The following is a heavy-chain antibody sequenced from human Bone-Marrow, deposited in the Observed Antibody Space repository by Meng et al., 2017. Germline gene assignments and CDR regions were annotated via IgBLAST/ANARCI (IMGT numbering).Heavy chain of an antibody. CDR2: IDWDDDK. Sequence: SGPTLVKPTQTLTLTCTFSGFSLSTSGMCVSWVRQPPGKALEWLALIDWDDDKYYSTSLKTRLTISKDTSKNQVVLTMTNMDPVDTATYYCARMAFGELFYGMDVWGQGTTVTVSS. D-gene: IGHD3-10*01. CDR1: GFSLSTSGMC. J-gene: IGHJ6*02. V-gene: IGHV2-70*20. CDR3: ARMAFGELFYGMDV.